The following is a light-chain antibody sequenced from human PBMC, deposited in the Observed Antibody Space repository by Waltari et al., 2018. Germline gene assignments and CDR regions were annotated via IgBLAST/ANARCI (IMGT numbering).Light chain of an antibody. J-gene: IGLJ1*01. CDR2: DVN. CDR1: SSDIGAYNF. V-gene: IGLV2-14*03. Sequence: QSALTQPAYVSGSPGQSITLSCTGTSSDIGAYNFVSWYQKHPGKAPKVMIYDVNNRPSGVSSRFSGSKSGNTASLTISGLQAEDEADYYCSSYTTGSTRYVFGSGTKVTVL. CDR3: SSYTTGSTRYV.